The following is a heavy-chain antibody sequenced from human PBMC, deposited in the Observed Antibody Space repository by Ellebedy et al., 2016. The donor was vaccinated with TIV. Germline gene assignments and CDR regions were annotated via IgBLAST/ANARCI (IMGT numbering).Heavy chain of an antibody. CDR2: ISYDERDE. J-gene: IGHJ4*02. D-gene: IGHD4-11*01. Sequence: GESLKISCAASQFMFDSYGMVWVRQAPGKGLEVVAVISYDERDEYYADSVKGRFPISRDNSKNTLYLQINRLRPEDTALYYCAKNSNYFGREGGYFDYWGQGTLVTVSS. V-gene: IGHV3-30*18. CDR3: AKNSNYFGREGGYFDY. CDR1: QFMFDSYG.